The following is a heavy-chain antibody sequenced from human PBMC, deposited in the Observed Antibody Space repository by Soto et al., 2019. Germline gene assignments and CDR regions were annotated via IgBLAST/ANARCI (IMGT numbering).Heavy chain of an antibody. CDR1: GFTFSSYG. D-gene: IGHD1-7*01. V-gene: IGHV3-30*03. CDR3: AREAGTTRYYGMDV. Sequence: GESLKISCAASGFTFSSYGMHWVRQAPGKGLEGVAVISSDGSNKYYADSVKGRFTISRDNSKNTLYLQMNSLRAEDTAVYYCAREAGTTRYYGMDVWGQGTTVTVSS. J-gene: IGHJ6*02. CDR2: ISSDGSNK.